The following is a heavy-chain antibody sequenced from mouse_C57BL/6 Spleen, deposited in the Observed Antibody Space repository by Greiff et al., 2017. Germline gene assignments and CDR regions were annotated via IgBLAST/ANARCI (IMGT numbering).Heavy chain of an antibody. Sequence: QVQLKQPGAELVKPGASVKLSCKASGYTFTSYWMQWVKQRPGQGLEWIGEIDPSDSYTNYNQKFKGKATLTVDTSSSTAYMQLSSLTSEDSAVYYCARSNYYGSSPWYFDVWGTGTTVTVSS. D-gene: IGHD1-1*01. V-gene: IGHV1-50*01. CDR3: ARSNYYGSSPWYFDV. CDR2: IDPSDSYT. CDR1: GYTFTSYW. J-gene: IGHJ1*03.